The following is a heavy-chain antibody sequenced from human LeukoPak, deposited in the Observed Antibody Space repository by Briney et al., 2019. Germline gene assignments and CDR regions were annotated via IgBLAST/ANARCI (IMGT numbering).Heavy chain of an antibody. V-gene: IGHV1-8*01. CDR2: MNPNSGNT. D-gene: IGHD3-22*01. Sequence: GATVTVSCTASGYTFTSYDINWVRQAPGQGLEWMGWMNPNSGNTGYAQKFQGRVTMTRNTSISTAYMELSSLRSEDTAVYYCARGVITDLRWGQGTLVTVSS. J-gene: IGHJ4*01. CDR3: ARGVITDLR. CDR1: GYTFTSYD.